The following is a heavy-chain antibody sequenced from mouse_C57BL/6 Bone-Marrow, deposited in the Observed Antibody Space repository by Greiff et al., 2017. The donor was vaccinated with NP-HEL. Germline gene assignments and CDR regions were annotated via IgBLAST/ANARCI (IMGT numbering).Heavy chain of an antibody. CDR3: ERGAGSSYGAMDY. J-gene: IGHJ4*01. V-gene: IGHV1-63*01. Sequence: QVQLQQSGAELVRPGTSVKMSCKASGYTFTNYWIGWAKQRPGHGLEWIGDIYPGGGYTNYNEKFKGKATLTADKSSSTAYMQFSSLTSEDSAIYYCERGAGSSYGAMDYWGQGTSVTVSS. CDR2: IYPGGGYT. CDR1: GYTFTNYW. D-gene: IGHD1-1*01.